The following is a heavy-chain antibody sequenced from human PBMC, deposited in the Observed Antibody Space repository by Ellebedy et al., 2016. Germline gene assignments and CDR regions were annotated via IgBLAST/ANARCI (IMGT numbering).Heavy chain of an antibody. CDR1: GGSFSGYY. Sequence: SETLSLTCAVYGGSFSGYYWSWIRQPPGKGLEWIGEINHSGSTNYNPSLKSRVTISVDKSKNQFSLKLSSVTAADTAVYYCARGGIVGATKGGWFDPWGQGTLVTVSS. V-gene: IGHV4-34*01. CDR3: ARGGIVGATKGGWFDP. D-gene: IGHD1-26*01. CDR2: INHSGST. J-gene: IGHJ5*02.